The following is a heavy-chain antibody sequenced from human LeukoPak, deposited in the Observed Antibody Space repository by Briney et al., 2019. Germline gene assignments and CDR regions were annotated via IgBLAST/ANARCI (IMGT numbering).Heavy chain of an antibody. V-gene: IGHV3-23*01. CDR2: ISSSGGTT. Sequence: GGSLRLSCAASGFTFSTYAVNWVRQAPGKGLEWVSAISSSGGTTYYADSVEGRFSISRDNAKNSLYLQMNSLRAEDTAVYYCARGGGSYYAGFYYYYYMDVWGKGTTVTVSS. CDR3: ARGGGSYYAGFYYYYYMDV. J-gene: IGHJ6*03. D-gene: IGHD1-26*01. CDR1: GFTFSTYA.